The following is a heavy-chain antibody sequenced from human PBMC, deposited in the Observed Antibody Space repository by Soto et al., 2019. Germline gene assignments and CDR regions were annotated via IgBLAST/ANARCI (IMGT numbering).Heavy chain of an antibody. CDR1: GFTFSSYS. Sequence: EVPLVESGGGLVKPGGSLRLSSAASGFTFSSYSMNWVRQAPGKGLEWVSSISSSSSYIYYADSVKGRFTISRDNAKNSLYLQMNSLRTEDTAVYYCARERLGGATLDYWGQGTLVTVSS. D-gene: IGHD1-26*01. CDR2: ISSSSSYI. V-gene: IGHV3-21*01. CDR3: ARERLGGATLDY. J-gene: IGHJ4*02.